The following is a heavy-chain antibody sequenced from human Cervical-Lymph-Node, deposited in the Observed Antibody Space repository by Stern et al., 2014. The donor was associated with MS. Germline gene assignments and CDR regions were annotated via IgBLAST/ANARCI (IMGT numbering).Heavy chain of an antibody. CDR3: ARVNTSLPVDY. D-gene: IGHD2-2*01. CDR2: ISISSTTI. J-gene: IGHJ4*02. Sequence: EQLVESGGGLVKPGGSLRLSCAASGFTFSDYYMSWVRQAPGKGLEWISYISISSTTIYYADSVKGRFTISRDNAKNSLYLQMNSLRAEDTAVYYCARVNTSLPVDYWGQGTLVTVSS. CDR1: GFTFSDYY. V-gene: IGHV3-11*01.